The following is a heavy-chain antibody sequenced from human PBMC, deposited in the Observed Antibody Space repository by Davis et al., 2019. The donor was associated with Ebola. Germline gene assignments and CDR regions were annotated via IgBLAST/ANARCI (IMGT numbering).Heavy chain of an antibody. V-gene: IGHV3-73*01. Sequence: GGSLRLSCAAYGFTFSGSAMHWVRQASGKGLEWVGRIRSKANSYATAYAASVKGRFTISRDDSKNTAYLQMNSLKTEDTAVYYCTSRYSSTNDYWGQGTLVTVSS. CDR2: IRSKANSYAT. D-gene: IGHD6-13*01. J-gene: IGHJ4*02. CDR3: TSRYSSTNDY. CDR1: GFTFSGSA.